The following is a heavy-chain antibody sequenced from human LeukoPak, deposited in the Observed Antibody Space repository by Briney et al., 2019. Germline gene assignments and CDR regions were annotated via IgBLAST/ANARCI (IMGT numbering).Heavy chain of an antibody. Sequence: GGTLRLSCAASGFTFSGSAMHCVRDASGKGLEGGGRIRSKANSYVTAYAAAVKGSFNISRDESKNTAYLKMNSLKTEDTAVYYRTRLRTGFDPWGKGTLVTVSS. CDR1: GFTFSGSA. J-gene: IGHJ5*02. V-gene: IGHV3-73*01. CDR3: TRLRTGFDP. CDR2: IRSKANSYVT.